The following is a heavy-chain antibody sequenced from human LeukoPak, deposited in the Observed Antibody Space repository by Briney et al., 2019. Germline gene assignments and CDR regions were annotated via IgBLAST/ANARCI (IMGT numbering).Heavy chain of an antibody. Sequence: GGSLRLSCAASGFTVSSHYMTWVRQAPGKGLEWVSVIYTSGSTYYPDSVKGRFTISRDNSKNTLYLQMHSLRAEDTAVYYCARGLDGSGSTFVDWGQGTLVTVSS. CDR2: IYTSGST. CDR3: ARGLDGSGSTFVD. V-gene: IGHV3-66*01. CDR1: GFTVSSHY. J-gene: IGHJ4*02. D-gene: IGHD3-10*01.